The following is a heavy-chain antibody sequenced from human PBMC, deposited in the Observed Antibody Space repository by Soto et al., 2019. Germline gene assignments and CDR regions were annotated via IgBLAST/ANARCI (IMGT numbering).Heavy chain of an antibody. J-gene: IGHJ4*02. Sequence: ASVKVSCKASGYTFTSYGISWVRQAPGQGLEWMGWISAYNGNTNYAQKLQGRVTMTTDTSTSTAYMELRSLRSDDTAVYYCARDPGGIVVVPAVLFDYWGQGTLVTVSS. D-gene: IGHD2-2*01. CDR2: ISAYNGNT. V-gene: IGHV1-18*01. CDR3: ARDPGGIVVVPAVLFDY. CDR1: GYTFTSYG.